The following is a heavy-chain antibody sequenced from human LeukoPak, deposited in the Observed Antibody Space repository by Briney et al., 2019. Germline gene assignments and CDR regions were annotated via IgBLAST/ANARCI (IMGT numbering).Heavy chain of an antibody. CDR1: GFTFNGYW. CDR3: ARGADGVSSNSRGWFDP. Sequence: GGSLRLSCAASGFTFNGYWMSWVRQAPGKGLEWVSSISTSSSYIYYADSVKGRFTISRDNARNSLYLQMNTLRAEDTAVYSCARGADGVSSNSRGWFDPWGQGTLVTVSS. V-gene: IGHV3-21*01. D-gene: IGHD2-15*01. J-gene: IGHJ5*02. CDR2: ISTSSSYI.